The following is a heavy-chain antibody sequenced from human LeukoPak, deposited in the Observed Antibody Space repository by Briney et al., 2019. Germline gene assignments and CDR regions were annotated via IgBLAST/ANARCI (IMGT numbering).Heavy chain of an antibody. Sequence: ASVKVSCKASGCTFSSYAISWVRQAPGQGLEWMGGIIPIFGTANYAQKFQGRVTITADESTSTAYMELSSLRSEDTAVYYCARDPLPAYCGGDCYSSNDYWGQGTLVTVSS. J-gene: IGHJ4*02. CDR1: GCTFSSYA. D-gene: IGHD2-21*02. CDR3: ARDPLPAYCGGDCYSSNDY. CDR2: IIPIFGTA. V-gene: IGHV1-69*13.